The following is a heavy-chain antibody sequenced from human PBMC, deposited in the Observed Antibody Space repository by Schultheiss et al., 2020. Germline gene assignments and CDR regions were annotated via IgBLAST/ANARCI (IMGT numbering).Heavy chain of an antibody. D-gene: IGHD6-13*01. CDR2: IYYSGST. Sequence: SETLSLTCTVSGGSISSYYWSWIRQPPGKGLEWIGSIYYSGSTYYNPSLKSRVTISVDTSKNQFSLKLSSVTAADTAVYYCARVSSSWVDYWGQGTLVTVSS. J-gene: IGHJ4*02. CDR1: GGSISSYY. CDR3: ARVSSSWVDY. V-gene: IGHV4-59*01.